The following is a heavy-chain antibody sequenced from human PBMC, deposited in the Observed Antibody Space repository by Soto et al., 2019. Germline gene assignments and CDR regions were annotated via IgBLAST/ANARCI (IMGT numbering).Heavy chain of an antibody. CDR3: ATSYGSGYRAFDY. Sequence: GASVKVSCKASGDTFSFYSINWVRQAPGLGLEWMGRVNPILSMSNYAQRFQGRVTMTADKSTSTAYTELSGLRSEDTAMYYCATSYGSGYRAFDYWGQGALVTVSS. V-gene: IGHV1-69*02. CDR2: VNPILSMS. CDR1: GDTFSFYS. J-gene: IGHJ4*02. D-gene: IGHD3-10*01.